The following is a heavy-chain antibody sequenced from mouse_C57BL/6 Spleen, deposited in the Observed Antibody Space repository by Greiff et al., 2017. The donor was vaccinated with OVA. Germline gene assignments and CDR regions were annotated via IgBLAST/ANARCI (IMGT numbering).Heavy chain of an antibody. CDR1: GYSFTGYY. CDR3: ARSGGSSLSWFAY. V-gene: IGHV1-42*01. J-gene: IGHJ3*01. Sequence: VQLQQSGPELVKPGASVKISCKASGYSFTGYYMNWVKQSPEKSLEWIGEINPSTGGTTYNQKFTAKATLTVDKSSSTAYMQLKSLTSEDSAVYYCARSGGSSLSWFAYWGQGTLVTVSA. CDR2: INPSTGGT. D-gene: IGHD1-1*01.